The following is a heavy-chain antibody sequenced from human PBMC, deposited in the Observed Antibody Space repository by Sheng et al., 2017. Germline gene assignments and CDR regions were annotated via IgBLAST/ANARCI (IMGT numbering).Heavy chain of an antibody. CDR1: GFTFRNYA. CDR3: ARGIYAPTGTTGAGP. J-gene: IGHJ3*01. CDR2: VSYDGSAQ. D-gene: IGHD1-1*01. V-gene: IGHV3-30*04. Sequence: QVQVVESGGGVVQPGGSLRLSCTVAGFTFRNYAMHWVRQAPGKGLEWVAAVSYDGSAQYYADSVTGRFTISRDNSKTILFLQMNSLKFDDTALYYCARGIYAPTGTTGAGPWGQGAMV.